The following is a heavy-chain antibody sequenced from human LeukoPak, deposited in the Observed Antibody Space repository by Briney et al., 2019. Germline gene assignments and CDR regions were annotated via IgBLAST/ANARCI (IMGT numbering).Heavy chain of an antibody. Sequence: SETLSLTCSVSGGSISSYYWSWIRQSPDKGLELIGYIHFSGSTDYNPSLKSRVTISVDTSKNQFSLRLSSVTAADTAVYYCARDRYYYDSSGYNYMDVWGKGTTVTISS. V-gene: IGHV4-59*12. CDR3: ARDRYYYDSSGYNYMDV. D-gene: IGHD3-22*01. J-gene: IGHJ6*03. CDR1: GGSISSYY. CDR2: IHFSGST.